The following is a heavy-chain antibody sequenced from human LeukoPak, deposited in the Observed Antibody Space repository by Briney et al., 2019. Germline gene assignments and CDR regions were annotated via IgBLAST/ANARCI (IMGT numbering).Heavy chain of an antibody. V-gene: IGHV3-23*01. CDR1: GFTFSSYA. Sequence: GGSLRLPCAASGFTFSSYAMSWVRQAPGKGLEWVSAISGSGGSTYYADSAKGRFTISRDNTKNTLYLQMNSLRAEDTAVYYCASDDSYAFDIWGQGTMVTVSS. CDR2: ISGSGGST. CDR3: ASDDSYAFDI. J-gene: IGHJ3*02. D-gene: IGHD3-16*01.